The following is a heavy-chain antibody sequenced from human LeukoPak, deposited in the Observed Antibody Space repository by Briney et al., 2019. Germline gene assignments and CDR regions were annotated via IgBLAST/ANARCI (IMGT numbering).Heavy chain of an antibody. V-gene: IGHV1-69*13. CDR1: GCTFSSYA. J-gene: IGHJ3*02. Sequence: SVKVSCKASGCTFSSYALSWVRQAPGQGLEWMGGIIPIFGTKNYAQTFQGRVTITADESTSTAYMELSSLRSEDTAVYYCARRRSYYDSSGYTFDIWGQGTMVTVSS. CDR3: ARRRSYYDSSGYTFDI. CDR2: IIPIFGTK. D-gene: IGHD3-22*01.